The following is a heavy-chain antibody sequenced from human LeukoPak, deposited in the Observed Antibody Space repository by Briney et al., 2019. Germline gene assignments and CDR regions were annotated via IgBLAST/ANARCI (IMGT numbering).Heavy chain of an antibody. J-gene: IGHJ6*03. V-gene: IGHV3-11*01. CDR3: ARDGAFYDILTGYADYYYYYMDV. D-gene: IGHD3-9*01. CDR1: GFTFSDYY. Sequence: GGSLRLSCAASGFTFSDYYMSWIRQAPGKGLEWVSYISSSGSTIYYADSVKGRFTISRDNAKNSLYLQMNSLRAEDTAVYYCARDGAFYDILTGYADYYYYYMDVWGKGTTVTVSS. CDR2: ISSSGSTI.